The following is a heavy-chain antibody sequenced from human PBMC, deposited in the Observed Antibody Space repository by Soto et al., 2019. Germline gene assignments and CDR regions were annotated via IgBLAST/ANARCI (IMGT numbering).Heavy chain of an antibody. J-gene: IGHJ5*02. D-gene: IGHD3-22*01. CDR2: MYFGGSF. CDR1: GASVSTGY. Sequence: SETLSLTCTASGASVSTGYLSWIWQPLGKAVDWLGFMYFGGSFNYTPSLTRRVTISVDASKNQFSLKVTSVTAADTAVYYCARSYYDATGFAVDPWGPGTLVTVSS. V-gene: IGHV4-59*02. CDR3: ARSYYDATGFAVDP.